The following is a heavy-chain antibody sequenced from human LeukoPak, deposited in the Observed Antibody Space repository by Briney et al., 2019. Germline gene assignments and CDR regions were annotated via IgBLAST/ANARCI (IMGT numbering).Heavy chain of an antibody. CDR3: ARERMAGDYYVPFDP. V-gene: IGHV4-4*08. CDR2: IYYSGTT. J-gene: IGHJ5*02. Sequence: SETLSLTCTVSGGSISRYYWSWIRQPPGKGLEWIGYIYYSGTTDYNPSLKSRVTISVDTSKNQFSLKLSSVTAADTAVYYCARERMAGDYYVPFDPWGQGTLVTVSS. D-gene: IGHD4-17*01. CDR1: GGSISRYY.